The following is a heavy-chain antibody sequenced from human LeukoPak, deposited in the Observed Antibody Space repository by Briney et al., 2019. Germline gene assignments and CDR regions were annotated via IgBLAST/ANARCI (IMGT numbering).Heavy chain of an antibody. Sequence: GGSLRLSCEASGFSFSTSGVHWVRQAPGKGLEWMAVISKDGRKNHYADSVKGRFTISRDNSKSTLFLQMNSLRPEDTGIYYCARDLLDYGTAYYDVGVFDSWGQGTRVTVSS. CDR2: ISKDGRKN. J-gene: IGHJ4*02. CDR1: GFSFSTSG. D-gene: IGHD3-16*01. V-gene: IGHV3-30*04. CDR3: ARDLLDYGTAYYDVGVFDS.